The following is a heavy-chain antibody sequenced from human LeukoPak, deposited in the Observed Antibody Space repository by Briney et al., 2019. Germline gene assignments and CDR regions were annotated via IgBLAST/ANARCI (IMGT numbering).Heavy chain of an antibody. CDR2: IIPIFGTA. D-gene: IGHD3-22*01. V-gene: IGHV1-69*01. Sequence: SVKVSCKASGGTFSSYAISWVRQAPGQGLEWMGGIIPIFGTANYAQKFQGRVTITADESTSTAYMELRSLRSDDTAVYYCARDAYYYDSSGGGGDYWGQGTLVIASS. J-gene: IGHJ4*02. CDR3: ARDAYYYDSSGGGGDY. CDR1: GGTFSSYA.